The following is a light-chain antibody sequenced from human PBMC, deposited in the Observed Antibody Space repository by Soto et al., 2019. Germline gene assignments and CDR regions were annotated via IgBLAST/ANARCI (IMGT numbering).Light chain of an antibody. J-gene: IGKJ4*01. Sequence: DIQMTQSPSSLSASVGDRVTIACQASHNIYNSLNWYHQKPGKAPKLLIFDASNLERGVPSRFSGSGSRTHFSLSINNLQPEDVGTYFCQHYDNLPLTFGGGTKVDIK. CDR3: QHYDNLPLT. CDR2: DAS. CDR1: HNIYNS. V-gene: IGKV1-33*01.